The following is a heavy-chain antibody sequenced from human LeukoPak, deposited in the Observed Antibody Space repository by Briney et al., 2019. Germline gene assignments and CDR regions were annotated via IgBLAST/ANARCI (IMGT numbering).Heavy chain of an antibody. CDR3: ARDYPGGSYYDY. Sequence: GGSLRLSCAASGFTFTSDWMSWVRQAPGKGLEWEANIKQDGSEKYYVDSVKGRFTISRDNARNSLYLQMNSLRAEDTAVYYCARDYPGGSYYDYWGQGTLVTVSS. V-gene: IGHV3-7*03. D-gene: IGHD1-26*01. CDR2: IKQDGSEK. J-gene: IGHJ4*02. CDR1: GFTFTSDW.